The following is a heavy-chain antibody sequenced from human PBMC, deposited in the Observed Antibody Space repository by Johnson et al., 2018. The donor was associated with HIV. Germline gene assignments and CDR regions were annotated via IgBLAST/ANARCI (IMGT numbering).Heavy chain of an antibody. Sequence: EWVAVIGYDGSNKYYADSVKGRFTISRDNSKNTLYLQMNSLRAEDTAVYYCARGKYCTNGVCYTKGAFDIWGQGTMVIVSS. CDR2: IGYDGSNK. CDR3: ARGKYCTNGVCYTKGAFDI. V-gene: IGHV3-30*04. J-gene: IGHJ3*02. D-gene: IGHD2-8*01.